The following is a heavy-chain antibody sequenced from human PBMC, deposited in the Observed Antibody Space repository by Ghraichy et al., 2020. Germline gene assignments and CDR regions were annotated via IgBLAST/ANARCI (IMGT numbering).Heavy chain of an antibody. Sequence: GGSLRLSCVGSGFTFSSYSMNWVRQAPGKGLEWVSYITSSSRFISYADSVKGRFTVSRDNGQNSLYLQMKSLRDEDTAVYYCARGSTVVRYYYYYGMDVWGQGTTVTVSS. CDR2: ITSSSRFI. J-gene: IGHJ6*02. CDR3: ARGSTVVRYYYYYGMDV. CDR1: GFTFSSYS. D-gene: IGHD4-23*01. V-gene: IGHV3-48*02.